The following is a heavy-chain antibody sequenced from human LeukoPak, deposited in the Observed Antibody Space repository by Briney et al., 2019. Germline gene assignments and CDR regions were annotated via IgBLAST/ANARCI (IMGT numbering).Heavy chain of an antibody. Sequence: SETLSLTCTVSGGSISSDYCSWIRQPPGKGLEWIGYNYYSGSTNYNPSLKSRVTISVDTSNNQFSLKLSSVTAADTDVYYCARDPGYCSSTSCYDNSGYDLWGQGTLVTVSS. V-gene: IGHV4-59*01. D-gene: IGHD2-2*01. CDR2: NYYSGST. CDR3: ARDPGYCSSTSCYDNSGYDL. J-gene: IGHJ4*02. CDR1: GGSISSDY.